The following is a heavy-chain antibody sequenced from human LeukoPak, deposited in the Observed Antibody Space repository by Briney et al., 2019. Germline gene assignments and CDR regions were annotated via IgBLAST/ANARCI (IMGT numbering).Heavy chain of an antibody. J-gene: IGHJ4*02. CDR3: ANHNVVVPAASPGVPLYYFDY. CDR1: GGSISSYY. D-gene: IGHD2-2*01. Sequence: SETLSLTCTVSGGSISSYYWSWIRQPPGKGLEWIGYIYYSGSTNYNPSLKSRVTISVDTSKNQFSLKLSSVTAADTAVYYCANHNVVVPAASPGVPLYYFDYWGQGTLVTVSS. CDR2: IYYSGST. V-gene: IGHV4-59*01.